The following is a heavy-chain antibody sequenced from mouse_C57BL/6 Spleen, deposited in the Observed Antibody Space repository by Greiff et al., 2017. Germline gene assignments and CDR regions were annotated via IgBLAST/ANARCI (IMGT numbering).Heavy chain of an antibody. J-gene: IGHJ1*03. Sequence: DVMLLQSGGGLVKPGGSLKLSCAASGFTFSSYTMSWVRQTPEQRLEWVATISGGGGNTYYPDSVKGRFTISRDNAKNTLYLQMSSLRSEDTALYYCASHPTGTGYFDVWGTGTTVTVSS. V-gene: IGHV5-9*01. CDR1: GFTFSSYT. CDR2: ISGGGGNT. D-gene: IGHD4-1*02. CDR3: ASHPTGTGYFDV.